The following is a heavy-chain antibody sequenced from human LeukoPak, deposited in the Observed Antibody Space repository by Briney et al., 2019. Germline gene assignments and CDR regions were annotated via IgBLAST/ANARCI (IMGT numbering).Heavy chain of an antibody. D-gene: IGHD1-26*01. V-gene: IGHV1-24*01. CDR3: ATGYDSGSYYYFDY. CDR1: GYTLTELS. CDR2: FDPEDGET. J-gene: IGHJ4*02. Sequence: ASVKVSCKASGYTLTELSMHWVRQAPGKGLEWMGGFDPEDGETIYAQKFQGRVTMTEDTSTDTAYMELSSLRSEDTAVYYCATGYDSGSYYYFDYWGQGTLVTVSS.